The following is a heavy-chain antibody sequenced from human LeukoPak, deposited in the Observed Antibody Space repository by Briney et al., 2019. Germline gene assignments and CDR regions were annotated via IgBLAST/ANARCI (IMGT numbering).Heavy chain of an antibody. V-gene: IGHV3-21*01. J-gene: IGHJ4*02. CDR3: AVFKAAAGTR. CDR2: ISSSSSYI. CDR1: GFTFSSYS. Sequence: GGSLRLPCAASGFTFSSYSMNWVRQAPGKGLEWVSSISSSSSYIYYSDSVKGRFTISRDNAKNSLYLQMNSLRAEDTAVYYCAVFKAAAGTRWGQGTLVTVSS. D-gene: IGHD6-13*01.